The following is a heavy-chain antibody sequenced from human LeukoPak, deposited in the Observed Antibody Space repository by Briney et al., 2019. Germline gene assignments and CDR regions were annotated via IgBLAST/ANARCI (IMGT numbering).Heavy chain of an antibody. V-gene: IGHV3-11*01. CDR2: ISSSGSTI. J-gene: IGHJ4*02. CDR1: GFTFSDYY. CDR3: ARVGSSAIEQPIDY. Sequence: GGSLRLSCAASGFTFSDYYMSWIRQAPGKGLEWVPYISSSGSTIYYADSVKGRFTISRDNAKNSLYLQMNSLRAEDTAVYYCARVGSSAIEQPIDYWGQGTLVTVSS. D-gene: IGHD3-10*01.